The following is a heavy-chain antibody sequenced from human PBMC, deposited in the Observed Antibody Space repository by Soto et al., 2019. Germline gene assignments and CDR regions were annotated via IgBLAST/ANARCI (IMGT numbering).Heavy chain of an antibody. D-gene: IGHD2-2*03. V-gene: IGHV1-69*02. CDR1: GGTFSSYT. J-gene: IGHJ3*02. CDR3: AKPGTGYCSSTSCVDDAFDI. CDR2: IIPILGIA. Sequence: SVKVSCKASGGTFSSYTISWVRQAPGQGLEWMGRIIPILGIANYAQKFQGRVTITADKSTSTAYMELSSLRSEDTAVYYCAKPGTGYCSSTSCVDDAFDIWGQGTMVTVSS.